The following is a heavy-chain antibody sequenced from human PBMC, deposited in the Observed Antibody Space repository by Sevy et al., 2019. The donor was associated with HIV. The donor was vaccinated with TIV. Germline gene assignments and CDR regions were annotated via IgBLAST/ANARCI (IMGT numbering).Heavy chain of an antibody. CDR2: IDYSGST. V-gene: IGHV4-59*03. CDR3: GGLDYHYYHAMDV. CDR1: GGSIRSSY. J-gene: IGHJ6*02. Sequence: SETLSLTCAVSGGSIRSSYWSWIRQSQGKGLEWIGYIDYSGSTNYNPALKGRVGMSIDTSTNRFSLKLSPVTAADTALYYCGGLDYHYYHAMDVWGQVTTVTVSS. D-gene: IGHD3-10*01.